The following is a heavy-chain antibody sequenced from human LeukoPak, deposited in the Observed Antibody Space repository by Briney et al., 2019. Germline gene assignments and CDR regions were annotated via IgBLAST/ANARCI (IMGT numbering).Heavy chain of an antibody. V-gene: IGHV3-66*01. D-gene: IGHD1-26*01. Sequence: GGSLRLSCAASGFTVSSNYMCWVRQAPGKGLEWVSVIYSGGSTYYADSVKGRFTISRDNSKNTLYLQMNSLRAEDTAVYYCARGPGRSGSLPDYSDYWGQGTLVTVSS. CDR1: GFTVSSNY. J-gene: IGHJ4*02. CDR2: IYSGGST. CDR3: ARGPGRSGSLPDYSDY.